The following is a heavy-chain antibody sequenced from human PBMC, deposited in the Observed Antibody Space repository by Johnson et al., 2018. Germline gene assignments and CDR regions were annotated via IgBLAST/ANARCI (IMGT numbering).Heavy chain of an antibody. J-gene: IGHJ6*02. CDR3: ARDNWNYDYYYGRDV. Sequence: EVQLLESGGGLVQPGGSLRLSCAASGFTFSSYWMSWVRQAPGKGLEWVANIKQDGSEKYYVDSVKGRFTISRDNAKNSQYLQMNSLRAEDTAGYYCARDNWNYDYYYGRDVWGQGTTVTVSS. CDR2: IKQDGSEK. CDR1: GFTFSSYW. V-gene: IGHV3-7*01. D-gene: IGHD1-20*01.